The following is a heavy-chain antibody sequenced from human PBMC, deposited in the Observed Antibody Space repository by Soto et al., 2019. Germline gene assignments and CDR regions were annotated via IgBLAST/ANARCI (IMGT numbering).Heavy chain of an antibody. J-gene: IGHJ3*02. CDR1: GFTFSSYA. V-gene: IGHV3-30-3*01. Sequence: QVQLVESGGGVVQPGRSLRLSCAASGFTFSSYAMHWVRQAPGKGLEWVAVISYDGSNKYYADSVKGRFTVSRDNSKNTRNLQMNRLRAEDTAVYYCARDKGEGGYRDAFDIWGQGTMVTVSS. CDR3: ARDKGEGGYRDAFDI. D-gene: IGHD3-22*01. CDR2: ISYDGSNK.